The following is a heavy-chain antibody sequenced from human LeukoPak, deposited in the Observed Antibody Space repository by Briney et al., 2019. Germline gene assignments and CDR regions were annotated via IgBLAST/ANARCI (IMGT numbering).Heavy chain of an antibody. Sequence: SETLSLTCAVYGGSFSDYHWSWIRQPPGKGLEWIGKITHSGSTKYNPSLKSRLTISVDTSKNQFSLKLSSMTAADTAVYYCARAVGYYGSGINWFDPWGQGTLVTVSS. CDR2: ITHSGST. CDR1: GGSFSDYH. D-gene: IGHD3-10*01. J-gene: IGHJ5*02. CDR3: ARAVGYYGSGINWFDP. V-gene: IGHV4-34*01.